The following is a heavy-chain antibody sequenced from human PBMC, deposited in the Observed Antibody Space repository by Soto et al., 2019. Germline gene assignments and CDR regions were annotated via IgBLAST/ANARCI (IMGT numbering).Heavy chain of an antibody. V-gene: IGHV3-30*18. Sequence: GGSLRLSCAAYGFTFSTFAMHWVRQTPGKGLEWVAVISFDGGAKFYADSVRGRFTISRDNSKNTLYLEMNSLRVDDTALFYCAKDLSYCSGGSCSIHDGSDSWGQGTLVTVSS. J-gene: IGHJ4*02. CDR2: ISFDGGAK. D-gene: IGHD2-15*01. CDR3: AKDLSYCSGGSCSIHDGSDS. CDR1: GFTFSTFA.